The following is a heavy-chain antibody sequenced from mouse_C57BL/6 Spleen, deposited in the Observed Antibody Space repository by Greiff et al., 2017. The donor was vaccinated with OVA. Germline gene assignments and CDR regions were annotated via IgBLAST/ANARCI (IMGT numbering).Heavy chain of an antibody. CDR2: ISSGSSTI. J-gene: IGHJ3*01. Sequence: EVKLVESGGGLVKPGGSLKLSCAASGFTFSDYGMHWVRQAPEKGLEWVAYISSGSSTISYADTVKGRFTISRDNAKNTLFLQMTSLRSEDTAMYYCARGGYGSSYPAWFAYWGQGTLVTVSA. CDR1: GFTFSDYG. D-gene: IGHD1-1*01. CDR3: ARGGYGSSYPAWFAY. V-gene: IGHV5-17*01.